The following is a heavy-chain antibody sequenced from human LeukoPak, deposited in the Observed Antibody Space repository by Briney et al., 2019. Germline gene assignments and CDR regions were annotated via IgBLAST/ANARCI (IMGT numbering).Heavy chain of an antibody. Sequence: TGGSLRLSCAASGFTFSSYAMHWVHQAPGKGLEWVAHIWYEGSKQYYADSVKGRFTISRDNSKNTLHLQMNSLRAEDTAVFYCARLIGWSRFDPWGQGALVTVSS. CDR1: GFTFSSYA. J-gene: IGHJ5*02. CDR2: IWYEGSKQ. CDR3: ARLIGWSRFDP. V-gene: IGHV3-33*01. D-gene: IGHD6-19*01.